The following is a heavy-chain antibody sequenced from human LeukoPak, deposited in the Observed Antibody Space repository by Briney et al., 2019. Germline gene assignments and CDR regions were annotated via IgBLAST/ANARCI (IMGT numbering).Heavy chain of an antibody. CDR3: ARQRDDYRKGNYFDY. D-gene: IGHD5-24*01. CDR1: GFTVSNNY. CDR2: IYTDGST. J-gene: IGHJ4*02. V-gene: IGHV3-53*01. Sequence: GGSLRLSCAASGFTVSNNYMSWVRQSPGKGLEWVSVIYTDGSTYYADSVKGRFTISRDNSKNTVYLQMNSLRAEDTAVYYCARQRDDYRKGNYFDYWGQGTLVTVSS.